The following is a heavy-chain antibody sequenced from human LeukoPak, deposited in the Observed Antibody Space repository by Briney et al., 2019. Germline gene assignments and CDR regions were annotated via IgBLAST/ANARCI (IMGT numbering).Heavy chain of an antibody. D-gene: IGHD6-13*01. CDR3: ARGRVSSSTWYSTYYYYFYMDV. CDR2: IHYSGST. CDR1: GGSISSYY. V-gene: IGHV4-59*01. J-gene: IGHJ6*03. Sequence: SETLSLTCTVSGGSISSYYWSWIRQPPGKGLEWIGYIHYSGSTNYNPSLKSRLTISVETSKNQFSLELSSATAADTAVYFCARGRVSSSTWYSTYYYYFYMDVWGKGTTVTVSS.